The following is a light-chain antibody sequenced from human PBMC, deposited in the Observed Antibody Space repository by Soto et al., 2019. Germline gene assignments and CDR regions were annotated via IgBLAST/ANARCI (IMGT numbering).Light chain of an antibody. CDR2: GAS. V-gene: IGKV3-15*01. CDR3: QQYNTWPPA. Sequence: EIVMTQSPATLSVSPGERATLSCRASQSVSGNLAWYQQKPGQAPRLLIYGASTRATGIPARFSGSGSGNEFTLTISSLQSEHFAVYYCQQYNTWPPAFGQGPKVEIK. J-gene: IGKJ1*01. CDR1: QSVSGN.